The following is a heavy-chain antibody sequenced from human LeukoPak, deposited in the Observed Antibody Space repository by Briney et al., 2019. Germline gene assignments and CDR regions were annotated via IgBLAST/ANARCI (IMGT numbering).Heavy chain of an antibody. V-gene: IGHV1-46*01. D-gene: IGHD1-14*01. CDR1: GYTFTSYA. Sequence: ASVKVSCKASGYTFTSYAMNWVRQAPGQGLEWMGIINPSGGSTSYAQKFQGRVTMTRDTSTSTVYMELSSLRSEDTAVYYCARDSEGVADYWGQGTLVTVSS. J-gene: IGHJ4*02. CDR3: ARDSEGVADY. CDR2: INPSGGST.